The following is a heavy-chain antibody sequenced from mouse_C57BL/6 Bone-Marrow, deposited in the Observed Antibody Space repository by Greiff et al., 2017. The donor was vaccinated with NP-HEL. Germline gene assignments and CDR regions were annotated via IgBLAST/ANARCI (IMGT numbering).Heavy chain of an antibody. CDR2: ISNGGGST. CDR1: GFTFSDYY. CDR3: ARHADNCDGYYYAMGG. V-gene: IGHV5-12*01. D-gene: IGHD4-1*01. Sequence: EVQLVESGGGLVQPGASLKLSCAASGFTFSDYYMYWVRQTPEKRLEWVAYISNGGGSTYYPDTVKGRFTISRDNAKNTLYLQMSRLKSEDTAMYYCARHADNCDGYYYAMGGWGQGASVT. J-gene: IGHJ4*01.